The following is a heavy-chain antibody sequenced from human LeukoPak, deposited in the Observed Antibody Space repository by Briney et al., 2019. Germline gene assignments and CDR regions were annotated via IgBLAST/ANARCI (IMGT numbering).Heavy chain of an antibody. J-gene: IGHJ4*02. D-gene: IGHD3-22*01. CDR1: GFTFSSYW. CDR2: IKQGGSEK. CDR3: ARDSASYYDSSGYYDTY. V-gene: IGHV3-7*01. Sequence: GGSLRLSCAASGFTFSSYWMSWVRQPPGKGLECVANIKQGGSEKYYADSMKGRFTISRDNAKSSVYVQMNILRAEDTDVYYCARDSASYYDSSGYYDTYWGQGPLVTVSS.